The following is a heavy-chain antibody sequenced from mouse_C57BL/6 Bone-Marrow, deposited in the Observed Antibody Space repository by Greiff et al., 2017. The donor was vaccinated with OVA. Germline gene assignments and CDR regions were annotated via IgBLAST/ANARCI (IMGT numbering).Heavy chain of an antibody. CDR3: ARGGYYVDY. Sequence: QVQLQQPGAELVKPGASVKMSCKASGYTFTSYWITWVKQRPGQGLEWIGDIYPGSGSTNYNEKFKSKAPLTVATSSSTAYMQLSSLTSEDSAVYYCARGGYYVDYWGQGTTLTVAS. V-gene: IGHV1-55*01. CDR1: GYTFTSYW. J-gene: IGHJ2*01. CDR2: IYPGSGST.